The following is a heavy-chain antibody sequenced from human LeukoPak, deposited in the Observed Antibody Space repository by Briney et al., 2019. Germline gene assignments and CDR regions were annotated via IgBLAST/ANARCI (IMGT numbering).Heavy chain of an antibody. CDR2: IHYSGST. CDR3: ARTTEGYAGGPGYSYYYYMDV. CDR1: GGSISSYY. D-gene: IGHD5-12*01. V-gene: IGHV4-59*01. Sequence: SETLSLTCTVSGGSISSYYWSWIRQPPGKGLEWIGYIHYSGSTHYNPSLKSRVTISVDTSKNQVSLKLRSVTAADAAVYYCARTTEGYAGGPGYSYYYYMDVWGKGTTVTISS. J-gene: IGHJ6*03.